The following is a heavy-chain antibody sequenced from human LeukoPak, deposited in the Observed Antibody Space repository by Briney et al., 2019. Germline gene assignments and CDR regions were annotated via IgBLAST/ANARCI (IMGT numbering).Heavy chain of an antibody. D-gene: IGHD6-19*01. Sequence: GGSLRLSCAASEFTFSTYAMNWVRQAPGKGLEWVSGITHSSSSTYYGDSVKGRFTISRDNSKNTLYLQMNSLRVEDTAIYYCAKDRGSGWSGFFDYWGQGTLVTVAS. CDR3: AKDRGSGWSGFFDY. CDR1: EFTFSTYA. CDR2: ITHSSSST. V-gene: IGHV3-23*01. J-gene: IGHJ4*02.